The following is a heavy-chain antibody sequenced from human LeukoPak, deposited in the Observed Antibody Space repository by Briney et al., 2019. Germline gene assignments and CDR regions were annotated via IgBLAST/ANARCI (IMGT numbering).Heavy chain of an antibody. V-gene: IGHV4-39*01. J-gene: IGHJ4*02. CDR3: ARIGYSSGWPQIDY. Sequence: SETLSLTCTVSGGSITSSSYYWGWIRQPPGKGLEWIGSICYSGSTYYNPSLKSRVTISVDTSKNQFSLKLSSVTAADTAVYYCARIGYSSGWPQIDYWGQGTLVTVSS. D-gene: IGHD6-19*01. CDR1: GGSITSSSYY. CDR2: ICYSGST.